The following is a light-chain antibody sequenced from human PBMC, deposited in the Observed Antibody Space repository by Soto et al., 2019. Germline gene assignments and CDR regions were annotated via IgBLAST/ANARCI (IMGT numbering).Light chain of an antibody. CDR1: QSVPRSY. Sequence: IVVTQSPCTLSLSPGERATLSCRASQSVPRSYLAWYQQKPGQAPRLLIYGTSSRATGIPDRFSGSGSGTDFTLTISRLEPEDFAVFYCQQYGSSITFGQGTRLEIK. CDR2: GTS. J-gene: IGKJ5*01. CDR3: QQYGSSIT. V-gene: IGKV3-20*01.